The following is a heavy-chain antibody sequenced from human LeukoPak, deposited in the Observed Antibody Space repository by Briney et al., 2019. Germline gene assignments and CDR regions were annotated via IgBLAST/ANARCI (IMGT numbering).Heavy chain of an antibody. V-gene: IGHV3-21*06. CDR1: GFTFNTYS. CDR3: VRGDRRYY. CDR2: IDSSGGYM. J-gene: IGHJ4*02. Sequence: GGSLRLSCEASGFTFNTYSMNWARQAPGKWLGWVSSIDSSGGYMFYADSVKGRFIISRDNAKDSLYLQMYSLRVEDTAVYYCVRGDRRYYWGQGTLVTVSS. D-gene: IGHD3-16*01.